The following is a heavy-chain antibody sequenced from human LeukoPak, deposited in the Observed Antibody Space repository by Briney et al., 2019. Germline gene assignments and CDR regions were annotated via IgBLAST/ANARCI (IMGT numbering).Heavy chain of an antibody. Sequence: SETLSLTCTVSGGSVSSGSYYWSWIRQSPGRGLEWIGYIYYSGSNSYNPSLKSRVTILLDTSKNQFSLRLNSVTAADTAIYYCARDRGGDFWSSYYDYWGQGTLVTVSS. J-gene: IGHJ4*02. V-gene: IGHV4-61*01. CDR1: GGSVSSGSYY. CDR3: ARDRGGDFWSSYYDY. CDR2: IYYSGSN. D-gene: IGHD3-3*01.